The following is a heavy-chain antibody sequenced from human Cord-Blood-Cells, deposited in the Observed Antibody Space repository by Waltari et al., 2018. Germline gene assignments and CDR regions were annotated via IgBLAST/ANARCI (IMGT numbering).Heavy chain of an antibody. CDR1: GFTFDDYA. J-gene: IGHJ4*02. V-gene: IGHV3-9*01. D-gene: IGHD2-15*01. CDR3: PNPPGGSYDLRSASHFDY. Sequence: EVQLVESGGGLVQPGRSLRLSCAASGFTFDDYAMHWVRQAPGKGLEWVSGISWNSGSIGYADSVKGRTNNNRDNDKPSQPTQMNSTSAQHTTLYPRPNPPGGSYDLRSASHFDYWGQGTLVTVSS. CDR2: ISWNSGSI.